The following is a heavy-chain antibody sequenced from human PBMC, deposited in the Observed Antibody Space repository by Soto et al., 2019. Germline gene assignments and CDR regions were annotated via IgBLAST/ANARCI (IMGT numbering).Heavy chain of an antibody. V-gene: IGHV4-34*01. CDR1: GGSFSGYY. CDR3: ARDTHYDILTGYYTEYNWFDP. CDR2: INHSGST. D-gene: IGHD3-9*01. Sequence: QVQLQQWGAGLLKPSETLSLTCAVYGGSFSGYYWSWIRQPPGKGLEWIGEINHSGSTNYNPSLKCRVTISVDTSKNQFSLKLSSVTAADTAVYYCARDTHYDILTGYYTEYNWFDPWGQGTLVTVSS. J-gene: IGHJ5*02.